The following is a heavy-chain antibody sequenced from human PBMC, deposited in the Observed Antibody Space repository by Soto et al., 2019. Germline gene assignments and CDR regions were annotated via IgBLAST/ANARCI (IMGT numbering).Heavy chain of an antibody. CDR2: ISYDGSNK. CDR1: GFTFSSYA. J-gene: IGHJ4*02. CDR3: ARVPSSSGRAHFDY. Sequence: QVQLVESGGGVVQPGRSLRLSCAASGFTFSSYAMHWFRQAPGKGLEGVAVISYDGSNKYYADSVKGRFTISRDNSKNTLYLQMNSLRAEDTAVYYCARVPSSSGRAHFDYWGQGTLVTVSS. D-gene: IGHD2-15*01. V-gene: IGHV3-30-3*01.